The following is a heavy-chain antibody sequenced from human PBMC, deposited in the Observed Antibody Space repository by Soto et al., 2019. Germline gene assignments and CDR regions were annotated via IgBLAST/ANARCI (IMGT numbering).Heavy chain of an antibody. CDR3: AKDLLGIAVAGIETDY. V-gene: IGHV3-23*01. Sequence: GGSLRLSCAASGFTFSSYAMSWVRQAPGKGLEWVSAISGSGGSTYYADSVKGRFTISRDNSKNPLYLQMNSLRAEDTAVYYCAKDLLGIAVAGIETDYWGQGTLVTVSS. CDR1: GFTFSSYA. D-gene: IGHD6-19*01. J-gene: IGHJ4*02. CDR2: ISGSGGST.